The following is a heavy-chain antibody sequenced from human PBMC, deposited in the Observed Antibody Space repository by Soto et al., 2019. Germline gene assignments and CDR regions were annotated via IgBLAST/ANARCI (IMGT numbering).Heavy chain of an antibody. D-gene: IGHD6-19*01. V-gene: IGHV3-48*02. CDR3: ARLYTSGWYFDH. Sequence: LRLSCAASGFTFSSYSMNWVRQAPGKGLEWVSYITRSSSPIYYADSVKGRFTISRDNGKNSLYLQMNSLRDEDTAVYYCARLYTSGWYFDHWGQGTLVTVSS. CDR1: GFTFSSYS. CDR2: ITRSSSPI. J-gene: IGHJ4*02.